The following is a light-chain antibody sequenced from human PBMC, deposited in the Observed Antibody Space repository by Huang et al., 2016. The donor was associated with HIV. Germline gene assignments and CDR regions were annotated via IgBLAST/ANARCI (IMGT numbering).Light chain of an antibody. J-gene: IGKJ2*01. Sequence: DIVMTQSPLSLPVTPGGPASISCRSSPSLLHSNGYSYLDWYLQKPGLSPQLLIYLGSIRASGVPDRFSGSGSGTDFTLKISRVEAEDVGIYYCMQALQTPRTFGQGTKLEIK. V-gene: IGKV2-28*01. CDR3: MQALQTPRT. CDR1: PSLLHSNGYSY. CDR2: LGS.